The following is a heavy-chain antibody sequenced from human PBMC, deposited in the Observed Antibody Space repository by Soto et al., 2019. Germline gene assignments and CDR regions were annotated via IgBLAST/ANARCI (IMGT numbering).Heavy chain of an antibody. CDR3: ARDLAAADY. D-gene: IGHD6-13*01. CDR1: GYIFINYY. V-gene: IGHV1-46*01. J-gene: IGHJ4*02. CDR2: INPNGGST. Sequence: QVHLVQSGAEVKKPGASVKVSCKASGYIFINYYIQWVRQAPGQGLEWSGIINPNGGSTNYAQEFRGRVTMARATSTSTVYMDLSSLRSDDTAVYYCARDLAAADYGGQGTLVTVSS.